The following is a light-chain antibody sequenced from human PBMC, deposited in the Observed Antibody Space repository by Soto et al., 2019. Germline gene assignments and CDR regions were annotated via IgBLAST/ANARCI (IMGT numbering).Light chain of an antibody. CDR1: QSISSW. CDR3: QQYNSYSIT. V-gene: IGKV1-5*01. J-gene: IGKJ5*01. Sequence: DIHIFIYASALCSALVDRVALTCRASQSISSWLAWYQQKPGKAPKLLIYDASSLESGVPARFSGSGSGTEFTLTISSLQPDDFATYYCQQYNSYSITFGQGTRLEIK. CDR2: DAS.